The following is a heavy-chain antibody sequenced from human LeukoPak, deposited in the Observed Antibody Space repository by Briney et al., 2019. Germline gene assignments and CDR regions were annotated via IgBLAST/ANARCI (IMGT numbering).Heavy chain of an antibody. CDR2: MNPNSGNT. CDR1: GYTFTSYD. J-gene: IGHJ3*02. D-gene: IGHD6-19*01. V-gene: IGHV1-8*01. Sequence: ASVKVSCKASGYTFTSYDINWVRQATGQGLEWMGWMNPNSGNTGYAQKFQGRVTMTRNTSISTAYMALSSLRSEDTAVYYCARVSSGWYVAFDIWGQGTMVTVSS. CDR3: ARVSSGWYVAFDI.